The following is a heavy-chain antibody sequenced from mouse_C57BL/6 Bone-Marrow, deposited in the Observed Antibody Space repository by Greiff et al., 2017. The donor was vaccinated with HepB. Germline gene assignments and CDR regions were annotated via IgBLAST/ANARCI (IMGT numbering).Heavy chain of an antibody. V-gene: IGHV12-3*01. CDR1: GFPITSGYY. CDR3: AVDRQFITTVRDD. Sequence: KLVESGPGLVKPSQSLFLTCSITGFPITSGYYWIWIRQSPGKPLEWMGYITHSGETFYNPSLQGPISITRETSTNQFFLPLNSVTTEDTAMHYRAVDRQFITTVRDDWGKGTSVTVSS. D-gene: IGHD1-1*01. CDR2: ITHSGET. J-gene: IGHJ4*01.